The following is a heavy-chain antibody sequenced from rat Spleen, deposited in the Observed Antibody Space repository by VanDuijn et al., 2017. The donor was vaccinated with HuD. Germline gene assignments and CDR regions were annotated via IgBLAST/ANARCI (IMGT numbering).Heavy chain of an antibody. D-gene: IGHD1-1*01. CDR3: ARDPPYYYSGDVGFFDY. V-gene: IGHV2-41*01. CDR1: GFSLTNNN. CDR2: IWNVVGT. J-gene: IGHJ2*01. Sequence: QIQLKESGPGLVQPSQTLSLVCTVAGFSLTNNNVHWIRQSPGKGLDWMGLIWNVVGTRFNSVFKSRLRITKDTSKSQVFLEMNSLQTEDTATYYCARDPPYYYSGDVGFFDYWGQGVMVTVSS.